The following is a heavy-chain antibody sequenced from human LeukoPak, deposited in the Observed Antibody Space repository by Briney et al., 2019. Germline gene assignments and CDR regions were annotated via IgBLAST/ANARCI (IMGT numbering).Heavy chain of an antibody. CDR1: GFTFDDYA. CDR2: ISRDGGST. J-gene: IGHJ6*03. CDR3: AKDGLFGVVTPYYYYYMDV. D-gene: IGHD3-3*01. Sequence: GGSLRLSCAASGFTFDDYAMHWVRHAPGKGLEWVSLISRDGGSTYYADSVKGRFTISRDNSKNSLYLQMNSLRAEDTALYYCAKDGLFGVVTPYYYYYMDVWGKGTTVTVSS. V-gene: IGHV3-43D*04.